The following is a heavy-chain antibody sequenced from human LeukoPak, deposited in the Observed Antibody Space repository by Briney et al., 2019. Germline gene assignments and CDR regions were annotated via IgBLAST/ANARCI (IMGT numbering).Heavy chain of an antibody. CDR1: GGSFSSGSYY. J-gene: IGHJ4*02. V-gene: IGHV4-61*01. CDR2: IYYSGSA. D-gene: IGHD5-18*01. CDR3: ARGSRGYSYG. Sequence: SETLSLTCTVSGGSFSSGSYYWNWIRQPPGKGLEWIGYIYYSGSANYNSSLKSRVTISVDTSKNQFSLKLSSVTAADTAVYYCARGSRGYSYGWGQGTLVTVSS.